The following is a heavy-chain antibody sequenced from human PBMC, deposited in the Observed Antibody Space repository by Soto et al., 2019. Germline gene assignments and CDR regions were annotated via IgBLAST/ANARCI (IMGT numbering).Heavy chain of an antibody. CDR1: GFTFSSYA. D-gene: IGHD3-22*01. J-gene: IGHJ4*02. CDR2: ISGSGGST. Sequence: PGGSLRLSCAASGFTFSSYAMSWVRQAPGKGLEWVSAISGSGGSTYYADSVKGRFTISRDNSKNTLYLQMNSLRAEDTAVYYCANLGITMIVGVFPNLIRWGQGTLVTVSS. V-gene: IGHV3-23*01. CDR3: ANLGITMIVGVFPNLIR.